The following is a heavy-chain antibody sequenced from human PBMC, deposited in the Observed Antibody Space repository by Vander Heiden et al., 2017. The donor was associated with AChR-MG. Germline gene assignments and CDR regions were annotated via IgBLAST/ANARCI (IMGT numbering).Heavy chain of an antibody. CDR3: AIAVPGYYYYYMDV. CDR1: GFTFSSYD. J-gene: IGHJ6*03. Sequence: EVQLVESGGGLVQPGGSLRLSCAASGFTFSSYDMHWVRQATGKGLEWVSAIGTAGDTYYPGSVKGRFTISRENAKNSLYLQMKSMRAGDTAVYYCAIAVPGYYYYYMDVWGKGTTVTVSS. CDR2: IGTAGDT. V-gene: IGHV3-13*01.